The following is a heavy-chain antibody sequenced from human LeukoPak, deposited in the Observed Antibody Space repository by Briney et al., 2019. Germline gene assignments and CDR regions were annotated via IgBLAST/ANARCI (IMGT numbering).Heavy chain of an antibody. J-gene: IGHJ4*02. CDR3: ARDIGGAGY. D-gene: IGHD6-19*01. V-gene: IGHV4-34*01. Sequence: SETLSLTCAVYGESFSAYYWSWIRQPPGKGLEWIGEINHSGRTIYNPSLTSRVTITVDTSKNQFSLKLNSVTAADTAVYYCARDIGGAGYWGQGTLVTVSS. CDR1: GESFSAYY. CDR2: INHSGRT.